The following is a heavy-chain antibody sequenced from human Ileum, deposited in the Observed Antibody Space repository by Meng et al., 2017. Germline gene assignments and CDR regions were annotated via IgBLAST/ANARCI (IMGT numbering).Heavy chain of an antibody. CDR3: ARGGGSYYHFDY. Sequence: GPGLVDPPPALPPTCAISGASVSSNSAAWNWIRQSPARGLEWLGRTYYRSKWFNEYAVSVKSRITINPDTSENQFSLQLNSVTPEDAAVYYCARGGGSYYHFDYWGQGTLVTVSS. J-gene: IGHJ4*02. CDR2: TYYRSKWFN. CDR1: GASVSSNSAA. D-gene: IGHD1-26*01. V-gene: IGHV6-1*01.